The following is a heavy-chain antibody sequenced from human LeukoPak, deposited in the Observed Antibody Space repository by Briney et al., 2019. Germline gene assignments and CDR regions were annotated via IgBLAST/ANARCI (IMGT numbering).Heavy chain of an antibody. CDR3: ARGGSPYGMDV. CDR2: TSSSGSTI. CDR1: GFPFGNYA. D-gene: IGHD3-10*01. Sequence: GGSLRLSCVASGFPFGNYAMNWVRQAPGKGLEWISYTSSSGSTIYYADSARGRFTMSRDNAKKSMYLQMNSLSAEDTAIYYCARGGSPYGMDVWGPGTTVTVSS. J-gene: IGHJ6*02. V-gene: IGHV3-48*03.